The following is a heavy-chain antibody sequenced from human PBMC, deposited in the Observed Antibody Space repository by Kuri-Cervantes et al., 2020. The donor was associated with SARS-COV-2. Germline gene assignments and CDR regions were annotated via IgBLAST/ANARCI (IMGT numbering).Heavy chain of an antibody. CDR1: GYTFTSYG. V-gene: IGHV1-18*01. D-gene: IGHD2-2*01. CDR3: ARDLERQGYCSSTSCSIAY. J-gene: IGHJ4*01. Sequence: ASVKVSCKASGYTFTSYGISWVRQAPGQGLEWMGWISAYNGNTNYAQKLQGRVTMTTDTSTSTAYMELRSLRSDDTAVYYCARDLERQGYCSSTSCSIAYWGHGNLVHGAS. CDR2: ISAYNGNT.